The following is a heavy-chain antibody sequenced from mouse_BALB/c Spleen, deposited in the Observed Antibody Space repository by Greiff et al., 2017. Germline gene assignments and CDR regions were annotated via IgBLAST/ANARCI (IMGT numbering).Heavy chain of an antibody. V-gene: IGHV1-80*01. CDR3: AREGAQPYFDY. CDR1: GYAFSSYW. D-gene: IGHD1-3*01. CDR2: IYPGDGDT. Sequence: QVQRVESGAELVRPGSSVKISCKASGYAFSSYWMNWVKQRPGQGLEWIGQIYPGDGDTNYNGKFKGKATLTADKSSSTAYMQLSSLTSEDSAVYFCAREGAQPYFDYWGQGTTLTVSS. J-gene: IGHJ2*01.